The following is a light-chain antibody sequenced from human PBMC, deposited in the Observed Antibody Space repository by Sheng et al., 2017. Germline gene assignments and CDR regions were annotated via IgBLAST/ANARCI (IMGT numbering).Light chain of an antibody. Sequence: QSVLTQPPSVSGAPGQRVTISCTGSNSNIGAGYDVHWYQQLPGTAPKLLIYGNSNRPSGVPDRFSGSKSGTSASLAITGLQAEDEADYYCQSYDSSLSGWVFGGGTKADRP. J-gene: IGLJ3*02. CDR3: QSYDSSLSGWV. CDR1: NSNIGAGYD. V-gene: IGLV1-40*01. CDR2: GNS.